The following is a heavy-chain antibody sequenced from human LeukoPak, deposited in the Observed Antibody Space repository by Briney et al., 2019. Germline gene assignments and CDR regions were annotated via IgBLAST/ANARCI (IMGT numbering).Heavy chain of an antibody. J-gene: IGHJ5*02. CDR2: IYYRGST. CDR3: ARVDCSGGSCYSDYWFDP. D-gene: IGHD2-15*01. CDR1: GGSISSYY. Sequence: SETLSLTCTVSGGSISSYYWSWIRQPPGKGLEWIGYIYYRGSTNYNPSLKSRFTISVDTSKNQFSLKLSSVTAADTAVYYCARVDCSGGSCYSDYWFDPWGQGTLVTVSS. V-gene: IGHV4-59*01.